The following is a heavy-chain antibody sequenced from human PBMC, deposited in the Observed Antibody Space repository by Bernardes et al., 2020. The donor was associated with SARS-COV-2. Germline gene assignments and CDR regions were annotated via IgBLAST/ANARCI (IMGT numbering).Heavy chain of an antibody. CDR2: INWNGDST. CDR3: ARGFYNWNPFDY. V-gene: IGHV3-20*04. Sequence: GSLRLSCAASGFTFDTYGMSWVRQTPGKGLEWVSGINWNGDSTGYADSVKGRFTISRDNAKNSLYLQMNSLRAEDTALYYCARGFYNWNPFDYWGQGTLVTVSS. CDR1: GFTFDTYG. D-gene: IGHD1-20*01. J-gene: IGHJ4*02.